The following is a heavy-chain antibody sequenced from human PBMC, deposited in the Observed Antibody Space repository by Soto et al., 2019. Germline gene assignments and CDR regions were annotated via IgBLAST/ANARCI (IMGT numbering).Heavy chain of an antibody. CDR1: EGTFSSYT. CDR2: IIPILGIA. D-gene: IGHD3-22*01. CDR3: ARDSESYDSSGYPPEYYYYGLDV. V-gene: IGHV1-69*04. J-gene: IGHJ6*02. Sequence: SVKVSCNASEGTFSSYTISWEPQAPGQGLEWMGRIIPILGIANYAQKFQGRVTITADKSTSTAYMELSSLRSEDTAVYYCARDSESYDSSGYPPEYYYYGLDVWG.